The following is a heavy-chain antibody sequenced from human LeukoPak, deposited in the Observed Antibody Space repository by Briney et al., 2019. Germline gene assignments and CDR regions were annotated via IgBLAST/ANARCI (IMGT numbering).Heavy chain of an antibody. CDR3: AKGRMVRGVTFDY. V-gene: IGHV3-9*01. D-gene: IGHD3-10*01. CDR1: GFTFDDYA. CDR2: ISWNSGSI. J-gene: IGHJ4*02. Sequence: PGGSLRLSCAASGFTFDDYAMHWVRQAPGKGLEWVSGISWNSGSIGYADSMKGRFTISRDNAKNSLYLQMNSLRAEDTALYYCAKGRMVRGVTFDYWGQGTLVTVSS.